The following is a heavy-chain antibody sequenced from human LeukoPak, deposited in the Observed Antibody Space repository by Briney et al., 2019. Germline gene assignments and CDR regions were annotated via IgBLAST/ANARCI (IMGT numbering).Heavy chain of an antibody. V-gene: IGHV3-23*01. Sequence: GGSLRLSCEASGFTFGSFAMYWVRQAPGKGLDWIAGIFGSGGSPHYADSVKGRFTISRDNSKNTVYLQINSLRAEDTAVYYCGKTTAGFSSGQKPAWPVDYWGQGTLVTVSS. CDR1: GFTFGSFA. CDR3: GKTTAGFSSGQKPAWPVDY. CDR2: IFGSGGSP. D-gene: IGHD6-19*01. J-gene: IGHJ4*02.